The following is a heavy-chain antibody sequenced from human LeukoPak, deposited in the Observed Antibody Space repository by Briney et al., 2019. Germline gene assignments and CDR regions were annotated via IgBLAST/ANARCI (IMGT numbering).Heavy chain of an antibody. V-gene: IGHV1-18*01. CDR3: AREWAKGRVVVAARFDP. D-gene: IGHD2-15*01. CDR2: INAYNGNT. Sequence: ASVKVSCKASGYTFTSYGISWVRQAPGQGLEWMGWINAYNGNTNYAQKLQGRVTMTTDTSTSTGYMELRSLRSDDTAVYYCAREWAKGRVVVAARFDPWGQGTLVTVSS. J-gene: IGHJ5*02. CDR1: GYTFTSYG.